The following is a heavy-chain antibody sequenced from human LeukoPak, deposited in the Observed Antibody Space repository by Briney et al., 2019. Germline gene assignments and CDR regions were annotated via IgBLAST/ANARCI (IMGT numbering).Heavy chain of an antibody. CDR1: GGTFSSYA. Sequence: ASVKVSCKASGGTFSSYAISWVRQAPGQGLEWMGGIIPMFGTANYAQKFQGRVTITTDESTSTAYMELSSLRSEDTAVYYCARDHSSSWSYAFDIWGQGTMVTVSS. CDR2: IIPMFGTA. J-gene: IGHJ3*02. CDR3: ARDHSSSWSYAFDI. V-gene: IGHV1-69*05. D-gene: IGHD6-13*01.